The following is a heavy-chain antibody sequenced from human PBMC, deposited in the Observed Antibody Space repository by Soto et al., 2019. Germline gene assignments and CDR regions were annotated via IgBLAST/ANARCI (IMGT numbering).Heavy chain of an antibody. J-gene: IGHJ4*02. CDR2: IYHSGST. V-gene: IGHV4-4*02. Sequence: SETLSLTCAVSGDSISRSYWWSWVRQFPGKGLEWIGEIYHSGSTIYNPSLQSRVTLSVDTSKNQFSLKLTSVTAADTAVYYCARDKITGLFDYWGQGTLVTVSS. CDR1: GDSISRSYW. CDR3: ARDKITGLFDY. D-gene: IGHD2-8*02.